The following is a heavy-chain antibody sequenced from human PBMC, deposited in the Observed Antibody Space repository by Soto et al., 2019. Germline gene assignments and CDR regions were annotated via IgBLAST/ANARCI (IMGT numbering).Heavy chain of an antibody. Sequence: QVQLQESGPGLVKPSQTLSLTCTVSGDSISSNNNYWSWIRQPPGEGLEWIGFISYSGTTSYSPSLKRRVAISVDTCKNQFSLSLSSVTAADTAVYYCARGRGYSYGLDPWGQGTLVTVSS. D-gene: IGHD5-18*01. CDR3: ARGRGYSYGLDP. J-gene: IGHJ5*02. CDR1: GDSISSNNNY. CDR2: ISYSGTT. V-gene: IGHV4-30-4*01.